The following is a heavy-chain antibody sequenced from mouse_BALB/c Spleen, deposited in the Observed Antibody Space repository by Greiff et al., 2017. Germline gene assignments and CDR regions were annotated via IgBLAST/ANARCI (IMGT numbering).Heavy chain of an antibody. CDR3: NANSFAY. J-gene: IGHJ3*01. Sequence: VHVKQSGAELVRSGASVKLSCTASGFNIKDYYMHWVKQRPEQGLEWIGWIDPENGDTEYAPKFQGKATMTADTSSNTAYLQLSSLTSEDTAVYYCNANSFAYWGQGTLVTVSA. CDR2: IDPENGDT. CDR1: GFNIKDYY. V-gene: IGHV14-4*02.